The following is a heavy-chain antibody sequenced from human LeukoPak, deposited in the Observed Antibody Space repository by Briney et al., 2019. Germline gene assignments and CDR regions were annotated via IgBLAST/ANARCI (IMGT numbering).Heavy chain of an antibody. Sequence: GGSLRLSCAASGFTFSDYCMSWIRQAPGKGLEWVSYISSSGSTIYYADSVKGRFTISRDNAKSSLYLQMNSLRAEDTAVYYCARVAAAAENYFDYWGQGTLVTVSS. D-gene: IGHD6-13*01. CDR1: GFTFSDYC. V-gene: IGHV3-11*01. CDR3: ARVAAAAENYFDY. CDR2: ISSSGSTI. J-gene: IGHJ4*02.